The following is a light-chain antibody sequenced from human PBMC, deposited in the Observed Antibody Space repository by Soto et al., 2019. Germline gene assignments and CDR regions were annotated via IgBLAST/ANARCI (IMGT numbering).Light chain of an antibody. CDR1: TGAVTSGHY. J-gene: IGLJ2*01. Sequence: QAVVTQEPSLTVSPGGTVTLTCGSSTGAVTSGHYPYWFQQKPGQAPKTLIYDTTDKHSWTPARFSGSLLGGKAALTLSGAQTEDEADYYCLLSYSGARVFGGGTKVTVL. CDR2: DTT. CDR3: LLSYSGARV. V-gene: IGLV7-46*01.